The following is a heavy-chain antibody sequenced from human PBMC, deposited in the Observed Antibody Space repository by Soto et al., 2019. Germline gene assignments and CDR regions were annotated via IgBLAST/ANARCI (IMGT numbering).Heavy chain of an antibody. J-gene: IGHJ4*02. CDR2: IYWDDYK. CDR1: GFSLDTSGVG. Sequence: QITLKESGPTLVKPTQTLTLTCTFSGFSLDTSGVGVGWIRQPPGKALEWVAVIYWDDYKHFSPSLESRLTIXKHXSKNLVVLTMTDMDPVDTATYYCAHKGSGLYPLDYWGQGTLVTVSS. V-gene: IGHV2-5*02. CDR3: AHKGSGLYPLDY. D-gene: IGHD3-10*01.